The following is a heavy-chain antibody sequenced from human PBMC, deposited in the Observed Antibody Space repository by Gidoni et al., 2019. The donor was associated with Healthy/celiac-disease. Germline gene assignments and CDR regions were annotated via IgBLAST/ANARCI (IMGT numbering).Heavy chain of an antibody. CDR2: ISGSGGST. CDR1: GFTLSSYA. CDR3: AKDLSSSSWYGGYYYYYGMDV. V-gene: IGHV3-23*01. D-gene: IGHD6-13*01. Sequence: EVQLLESGGGLVQPGGSLRLSCAASGFTLSSYARSWVRQAPGKGLEWVSAISGSGGSTYYADSVKGRFTISRDNSKNTLYLQMNSLRAEDTAVYYCAKDLSSSSWYGGYYYYYGMDVWGQGTTVTVSS. J-gene: IGHJ6*02.